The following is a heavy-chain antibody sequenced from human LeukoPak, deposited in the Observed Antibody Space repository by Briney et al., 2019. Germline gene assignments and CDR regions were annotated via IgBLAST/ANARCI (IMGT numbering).Heavy chain of an antibody. D-gene: IGHD5-18*01. CDR1: GYTFTSYG. V-gene: IGHV1-18*04. CDR2: ISAYNGNT. Sequence: ASVKLSCKASGYTFTSYGISRVRQAPGQGLEWMGWISAYNGNTNYAQKLQGRVTMTTDTSTSTAYMELRSLRSNDTAVYYCARGGRGYSYGRLDYWGQGTLVTVSS. CDR3: ARGGRGYSYGRLDY. J-gene: IGHJ4*02.